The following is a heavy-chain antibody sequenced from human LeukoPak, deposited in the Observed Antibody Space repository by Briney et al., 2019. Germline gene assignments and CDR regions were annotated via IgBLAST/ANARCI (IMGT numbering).Heavy chain of an antibody. CDR1: GFTFTRYW. CDR2: IKQDGSEK. J-gene: IGHJ4*02. D-gene: IGHD6-6*01. V-gene: IGHV3-7*01. CDR3: ATGGLYSSSTDFDY. Sequence: PGGSLRLSCAASGFTFTRYWMTWVRQAPGKGLEWVANIKQDGSEKYYVDSVKGRFTLSRDNAKDSLYLQMNSLRAEDTAVYYCATGGLYSSSTDFDYWGQGTLVTVSS.